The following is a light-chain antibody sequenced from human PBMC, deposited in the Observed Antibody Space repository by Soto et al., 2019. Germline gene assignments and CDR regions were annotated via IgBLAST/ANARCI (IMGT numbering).Light chain of an antibody. CDR3: QQYGPSLIT. CDR1: QNINTW. J-gene: IGKJ5*01. Sequence: IQMTQSPSTLSASVGDRVTITCRASQNINTWLAWYQLKPGKGPILLIYRASRLESGVPSRFSGSGSGTDFTLTISRLQPEDYALYYCQQYGPSLITFGQGTRLEIK. V-gene: IGKV1-5*03. CDR2: RAS.